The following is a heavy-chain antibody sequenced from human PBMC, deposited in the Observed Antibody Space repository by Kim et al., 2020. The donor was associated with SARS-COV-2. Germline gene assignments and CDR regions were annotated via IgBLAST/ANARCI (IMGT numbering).Heavy chain of an antibody. J-gene: IGHJ1*01. D-gene: IGHD3-10*01. CDR2: IYSGGST. CDR1: GFTVSSDY. Sequence: GGSLRLSCAASGFTVSSDYMSWVRQAPGKGLEWVSVIYSGGSTYYADSVKGRFAISRDNSKNTPYLQMNSLRAEDTAVFYCARGPHYGSNYWCQGTLATV. V-gene: IGHV3-66*01. CDR3: ARGPHYGSNY.